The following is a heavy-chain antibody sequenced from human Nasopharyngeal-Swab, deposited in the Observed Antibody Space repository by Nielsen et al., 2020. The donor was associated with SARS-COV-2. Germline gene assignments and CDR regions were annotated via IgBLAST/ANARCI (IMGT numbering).Heavy chain of an antibody. Sequence: GESLKISCAASRFTFSSYAMSWVRQAPGKGLEWVSAISCSGGSTYYADSVKGRFTLSRDNSKNTLYLQMNSLRAEDTAVYYCAKRPYCGSNSCYYYFDYWGQGTLVTVSS. D-gene: IGHD2-2*01. CDR3: AKRPYCGSNSCYYYFDY. CDR2: ISCSGGST. J-gene: IGHJ4*02. V-gene: IGHV3-23*01. CDR1: RFTFSSYA.